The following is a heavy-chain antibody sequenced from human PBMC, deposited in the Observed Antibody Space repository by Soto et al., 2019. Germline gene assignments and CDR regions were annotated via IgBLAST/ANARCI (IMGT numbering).Heavy chain of an antibody. CDR2: IIPIFGTA. J-gene: IGHJ5*02. Sequence: GASVKVSCKASGYTFTSYDIGWVRQAPGQGLEWMGGIIPIFGTANYAQKFQGRVTITADESTSTAYMELSSLRSEDTAVYYCARELGYTYYYGSGGPSWFDPWGQGTLVT. CDR1: GYTFTSYD. CDR3: ARELGYTYYYGSGGPSWFDP. V-gene: IGHV1-69*13. D-gene: IGHD3-10*01.